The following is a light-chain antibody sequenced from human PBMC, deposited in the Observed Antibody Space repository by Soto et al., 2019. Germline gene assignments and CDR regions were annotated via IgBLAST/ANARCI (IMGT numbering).Light chain of an antibody. J-gene: IGKJ5*01. CDR1: QSVSSTY. CDR3: QQYGSSPIT. V-gene: IGKV3-20*01. Sequence: DTVSPQSPGTLTLSPGERGTLSCRASQSVSSTYLAWYQQKPGQAPRLLIYGASSRATGVPDRFSGSGSGTDFTLTISRLEPEDSAVYYCQQYGSSPITFGQGTRLEMK. CDR2: GAS.